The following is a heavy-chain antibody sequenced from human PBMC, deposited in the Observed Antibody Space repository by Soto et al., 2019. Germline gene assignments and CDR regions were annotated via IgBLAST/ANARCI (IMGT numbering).Heavy chain of an antibody. D-gene: IGHD6-13*01. CDR2: IKSKTDGGTT. V-gene: IGHV3-15*01. CDR1: GFTFSNAW. Sequence: EVQLVESGGGLVKPGGSLRLSCAASGFTFSNAWMSWVRQAPGKGLEWVGRIKSKTDGGTTDYAAPVKARFTISRDDSKNTLYLQMNSLKTEDTAVYYCTTGGGDSSSWERDAFDIWGQGTMVTVSS. J-gene: IGHJ3*02. CDR3: TTGGGDSSSWERDAFDI.